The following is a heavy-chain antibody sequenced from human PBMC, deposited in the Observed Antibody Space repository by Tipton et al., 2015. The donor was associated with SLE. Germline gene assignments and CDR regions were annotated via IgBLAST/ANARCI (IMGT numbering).Heavy chain of an antibody. CDR3: ARGDRGLPPAFDI. CDR2: IYTSGST. J-gene: IGHJ3*02. D-gene: IGHD5-18*01. V-gene: IGHV4-4*08. CDR1: GGSISSYY. Sequence: GLVKPSETLSLTCTVSGGSISSYYWSLIRQPPGKGLEWIGDIYTSGSTNYKPSLKSRVTKSVDTSKNQFSLKLSSVTAADTAVYYCARGDRGLPPAFDIWGQGTMVTVSS.